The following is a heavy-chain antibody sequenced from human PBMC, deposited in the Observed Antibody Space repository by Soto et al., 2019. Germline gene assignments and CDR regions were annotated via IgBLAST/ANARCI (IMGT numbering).Heavy chain of an antibody. CDR3: ATEQTTDIVVVPAAIDY. CDR2: TIPILGIA. Sequence: QVQLVQSGAEVKKPGSSVKVSCKASGGTFSSYTISWVRQAPGQGLEWMGRTIPILGIANYAQKFQGRVTITADKSTSTAYMELSSLRSEDTAVYYCATEQTTDIVVVPAAIDYWGQGTLVTVSS. CDR1: GGTFSSYT. V-gene: IGHV1-69*02. J-gene: IGHJ4*02. D-gene: IGHD2-2*01.